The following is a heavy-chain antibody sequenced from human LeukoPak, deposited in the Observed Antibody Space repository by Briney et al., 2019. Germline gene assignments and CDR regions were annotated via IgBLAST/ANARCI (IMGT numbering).Heavy chain of an antibody. CDR2: INPNSGGT. D-gene: IGHD2-8*01. CDR3: ARDRDCTNGVCYHFDY. J-gene: IGHJ4*02. V-gene: IGHV1-2*02. CDR1: GYTFTGYY. Sequence: ASVKVSCKASGYTFTGYYMHWVRQAPGQGLEWMGWINPNSGGTNYAQKFQGRVTMTRDTSISTAYMELSSLRSEDMAVYYCARDRDCTNGVCYHFDYWGQGTLVTVSS.